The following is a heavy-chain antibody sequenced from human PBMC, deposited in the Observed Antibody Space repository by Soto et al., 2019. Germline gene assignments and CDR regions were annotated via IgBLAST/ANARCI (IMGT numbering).Heavy chain of an antibody. CDR1: DFSLSGSY. CDR3: ASRGHCSNGQCHPFAS. CDR2: ISMSGSYK. D-gene: IGHD2-8*01. V-gene: IGHV3-11*06. J-gene: IGHJ4*02. Sequence: GGSLRLSCVGSDFSLSGSYMSWVRQAPGKGLEWLSFISMSGSYKTYAASVEGRFTISRDNVKNILYLQMDSLRAEDTAVYYCASRGHCSNGQCHPFASWGEGT.